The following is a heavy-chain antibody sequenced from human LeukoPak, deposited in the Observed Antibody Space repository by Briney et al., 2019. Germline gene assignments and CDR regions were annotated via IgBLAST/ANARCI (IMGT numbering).Heavy chain of an antibody. Sequence: SETLSLTCTVSGGSISSSSYYWGWIRQPPGKGLEWIGSIYYSGSTYYNPSLKSRVTISVDTSKNQFSLKLSSVTAADTAVYYCARLWGSSFLGWPRLNWFDPWGQGTLVTVSS. J-gene: IGHJ5*02. D-gene: IGHD6-13*01. V-gene: IGHV4-39*07. CDR1: GGSISSSSYY. CDR3: ARLWGSSFLGWPRLNWFDP. CDR2: IYYSGST.